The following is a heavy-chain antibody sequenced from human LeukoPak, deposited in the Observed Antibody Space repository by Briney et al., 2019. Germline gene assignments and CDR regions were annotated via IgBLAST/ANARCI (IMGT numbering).Heavy chain of an antibody. CDR3: ARAEERLGPYYYYMDV. J-gene: IGHJ6*03. D-gene: IGHD6-25*01. CDR1: GFTFSSYA. CDR2: ISYDGSNK. Sequence: GRSLRLSCAASGFTFSSYAMHWVRQAPGKGLEWVAAISYDGSNKYYADSVKGRFTISRDNSKNTLYLQMNSLRAEDTAVYYCARAEERLGPYYYYMDVWGKGTTVTVSS. V-gene: IGHV3-30-3*01.